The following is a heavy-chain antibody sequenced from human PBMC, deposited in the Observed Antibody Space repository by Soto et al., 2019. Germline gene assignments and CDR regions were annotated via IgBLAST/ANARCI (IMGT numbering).Heavy chain of an antibody. D-gene: IGHD3-22*01. CDR3: ARDPYYYDSSDSYSYYFDY. V-gene: IGHV4-30-4*01. CDR1: GGSISSGDYY. Sequence: SETLSLTCTVSGGSISSGDYYWSWIRQPPGKGLEWIGYIYYSGNTYYNPSLKSRLSISVDTSKNQLSLKLTSVTAADTAVYYCARDPYYYDSSDSYSYYFDYWGQGTLVTVSS. J-gene: IGHJ4*02. CDR2: IYYSGNT.